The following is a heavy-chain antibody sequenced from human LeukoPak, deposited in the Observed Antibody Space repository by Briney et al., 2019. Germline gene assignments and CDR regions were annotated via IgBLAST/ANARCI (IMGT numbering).Heavy chain of an antibody. CDR1: GYSISSNNW. CDR3: ARHYCSTTSCYVDY. CDR2: IYYSGTT. J-gene: IGHJ4*02. Sequence: TSDTLSLTCAVSGYSISSNNWWGWIRQSPGEGLEWIGYIYYSGTTYYNPSLKSRVTMSIDTSKNQLSLKVSSVTAVDTALYYCARHYCSTTSCYVDYWGQGTLVTVSS. D-gene: IGHD2-2*01. V-gene: IGHV4-28*01.